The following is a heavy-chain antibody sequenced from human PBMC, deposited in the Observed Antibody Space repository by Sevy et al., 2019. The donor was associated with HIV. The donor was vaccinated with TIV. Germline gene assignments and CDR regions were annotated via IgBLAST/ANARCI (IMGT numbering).Heavy chain of an antibody. Sequence: GGSLGLSCAASGFTFSNYWMHWVRRAPGKGLVWVSRISSDGTNTIYADSVKGRFTLSRDNAKNTLYLHMNSLTAEDTAMYYCARDMSTTVAFDIWGHGTMVTVSS. CDR1: GFTFSNYW. CDR2: ISSDGTNT. V-gene: IGHV3-74*01. CDR3: ARDMSTTVAFDI. D-gene: IGHD4-17*01. J-gene: IGHJ3*02.